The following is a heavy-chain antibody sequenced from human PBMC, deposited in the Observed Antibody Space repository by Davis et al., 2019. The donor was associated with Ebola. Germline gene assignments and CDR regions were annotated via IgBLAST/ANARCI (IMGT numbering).Heavy chain of an antibody. J-gene: IGHJ6*02. D-gene: IGHD5-12*01. CDR2: INPNSGGT. CDR3: AGGASGYDTYYYGMDV. V-gene: IGHV1-2*04. CDR1: GYTFTGYY. Sequence: ASVKVSCKASGYTFTGYYMHWVRQAPGQGLEWMGWINPNSGGTNYAQKFQGWVTMTRDTSISTAYMELSRLRSDDTAVYYCAGGASGYDTYYYGMDVWGQGTTVTVSS.